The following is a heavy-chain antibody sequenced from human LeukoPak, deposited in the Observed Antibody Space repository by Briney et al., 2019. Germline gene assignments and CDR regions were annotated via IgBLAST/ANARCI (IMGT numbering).Heavy chain of an antibody. CDR2: ISSSSSYI. J-gene: IGHJ4*02. Sequence: TGGSLRLSCAASGFTFSSYSMNWVRQAPGKGLEWVSSISSSSSYIYYADSVKGRFTISRDNSKNTLYLQMNSLRAEDTAVYYCATTPRRHYDFWSGYYINDYWGQGTLVTVSS. V-gene: IGHV3-21*04. D-gene: IGHD3-3*01. CDR3: ATTPRRHYDFWSGYYINDY. CDR1: GFTFSSYS.